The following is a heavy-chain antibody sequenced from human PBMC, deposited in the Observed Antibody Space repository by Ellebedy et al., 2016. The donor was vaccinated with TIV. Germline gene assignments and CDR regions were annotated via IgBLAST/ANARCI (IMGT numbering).Heavy chain of an antibody. Sequence: AASVKVSCKASGGTFSSYAISWVRQAPGQGLEWMGGIIPIFGTANYAQKFQGRVTITADESTSTAYMELSSLRSEDTAVYYCARALKHYYGSGSPPGAGYWGQGTLVTVSS. D-gene: IGHD3-10*01. CDR2: IIPIFGTA. J-gene: IGHJ4*02. CDR1: GGTFSSYA. CDR3: ARALKHYYGSGSPPGAGY. V-gene: IGHV1-69*13.